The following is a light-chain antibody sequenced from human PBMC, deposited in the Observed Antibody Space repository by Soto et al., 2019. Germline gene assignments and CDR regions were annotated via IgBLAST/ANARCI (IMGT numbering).Light chain of an antibody. CDR1: HTISSSY. V-gene: IGKV3-20*01. J-gene: IGKJ3*01. Sequence: EIVLTQSPGTLSLSPGERATLSCRASHTISSSYLAWYQQKPGQAPRLLMYGISRRATGIPDRFSGSGSGTDFTLIISRLEPEDFAVYYCQQYGSSPFTFGPGTKVDIK. CDR3: QQYGSSPFT. CDR2: GIS.